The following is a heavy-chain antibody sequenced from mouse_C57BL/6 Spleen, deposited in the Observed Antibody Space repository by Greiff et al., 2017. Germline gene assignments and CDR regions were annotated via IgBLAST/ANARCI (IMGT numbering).Heavy chain of an antibody. V-gene: IGHV1-69*01. CDR3: ARSMVTTDY. CDR1: GYTFTSYW. Sequence: QVQLQQPGAELVMPGASVKLSCKASGYTFTSYWMHWVKQRPGQGLEWIGEIDPSDSYTNYNQKFKGKSTLTVDKSSSTAYMQLSSLTSEDSAVYYCARSMVTTDYWGQGTTLTGSS. J-gene: IGHJ2*01. CDR2: IDPSDSYT. D-gene: IGHD2-2*01.